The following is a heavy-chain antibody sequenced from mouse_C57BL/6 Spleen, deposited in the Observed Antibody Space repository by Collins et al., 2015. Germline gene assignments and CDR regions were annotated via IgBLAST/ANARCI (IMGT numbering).Heavy chain of an antibody. CDR1: GFTFSDAW. J-gene: IGHJ3*01. D-gene: IGHD2-4*01. CDR3: TRHHDYAFPY. V-gene: IGHV6-6*01. Sequence: EVKLEESGGGLVQPGGSMKLSCAASGFTFSDAWMDWVRQSPEKGLEWVAEIRNKANNHATFYAESVKGRFTVSRDDSKSSVYLQMNSLSAEDTGFYYCTRHHDYAFPYWGQGTLVTVSA. CDR2: IRNKANNHAT.